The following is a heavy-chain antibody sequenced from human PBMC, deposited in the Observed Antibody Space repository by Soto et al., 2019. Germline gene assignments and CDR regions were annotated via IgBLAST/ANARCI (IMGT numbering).Heavy chain of an antibody. CDR1: GYTFTSYG. D-gene: IGHD2-15*01. J-gene: IGHJ4*02. CDR3: ARARGQVVVADSTSPLDY. Sequence: GASVKVSCKASGYTFTSYGISWVRQAPGQGLERMGWISAYNGNTNYAQKLQGRVTMTTDTSTSTAYMELSSLRSEDTAVYYCARARGQVVVADSTSPLDYWGQGTLVTVSS. V-gene: IGHV1-18*01. CDR2: ISAYNGNT.